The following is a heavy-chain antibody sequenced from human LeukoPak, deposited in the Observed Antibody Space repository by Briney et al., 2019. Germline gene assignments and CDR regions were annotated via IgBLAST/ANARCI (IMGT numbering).Heavy chain of an antibody. CDR3: ARGPPRTGRERYFDY. J-gene: IGHJ4*02. Sequence: SETLSLTCTVSGGSISDYYWNWLRQPPGKGLEWIGYIYYRGTTNYNPSLNSRVTISLDSSKNQFSLKLSSVTAADTAVYYCARGPPRTGRERYFDYWGQGTLVSVSS. D-gene: IGHD1-1*01. CDR2: IYYRGTT. V-gene: IGHV4-59*01. CDR1: GGSISDYY.